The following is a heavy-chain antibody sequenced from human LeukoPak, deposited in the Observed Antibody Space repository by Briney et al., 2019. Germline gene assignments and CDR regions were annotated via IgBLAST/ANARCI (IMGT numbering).Heavy chain of an antibody. CDR1: GFTFSSYA. CDR2: ISYDGSNK. D-gene: IGHD3-10*01. J-gene: IGHJ6*02. V-gene: IGHV3-30-3*02. CDR3: AKRGSYYGSGSFPMDV. Sequence: GGSLRLSCAASGFTFSSYAMHWVRQAPGKGLEWVAVISYDGSNKYYADSVKGRFTISRDNSKNTLYLQMNSLRAEDTAVYYCAKRGSYYGSGSFPMDVWGQGTTVTVSS.